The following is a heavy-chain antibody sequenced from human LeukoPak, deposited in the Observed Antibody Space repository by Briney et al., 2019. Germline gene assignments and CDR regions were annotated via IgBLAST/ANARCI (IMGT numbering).Heavy chain of an antibody. D-gene: IGHD3-22*01. CDR2: ISGSGGST. V-gene: IGHV3-23*01. J-gene: IGHJ5*02. CDR3: AKIFHTDGYSLGEHLFDA. Sequence: PGGSLRLSCAASGFTLNNYSMSWVRQAPGKGPEWLSAISGSGGSTTDADSVKGRFTTSRDNSESTLYLEMNSLRAEDTAIYSCAKIFHTDGYSLGEHLFDAWGQGTLVTVSS. CDR1: GFTLNNYS.